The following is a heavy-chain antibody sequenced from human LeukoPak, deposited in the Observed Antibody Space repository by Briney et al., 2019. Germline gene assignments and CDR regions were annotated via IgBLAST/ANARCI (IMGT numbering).Heavy chain of an antibody. CDR3: ARVSIGWYSFDY. D-gene: IGHD6-19*01. CDR2: INPDGTTT. V-gene: IGHV3-74*01. J-gene: IGHJ4*02. Sequence: GGSLRLSCAASGFTFSTYWMHWVRQAPGKGLVWVSRINPDGTTTSYADSVKGRFTISRDNAKDTVYLQMNSLRAEDTAVYYCARVSIGWYSFDYWGRGTLVTVSS. CDR1: GFTFSTYW.